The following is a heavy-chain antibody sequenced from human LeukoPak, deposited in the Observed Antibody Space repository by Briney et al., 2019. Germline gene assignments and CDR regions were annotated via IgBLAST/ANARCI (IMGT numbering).Heavy chain of an antibody. V-gene: IGHV1-18*01. CDR3: ASNKRGYSGYDFHY. J-gene: IGHJ4*02. D-gene: IGHD5-12*01. Sequence: AASVKVSCKASGYTFTSYGISWVRQAPGQGLEWMGWISAYNGNTNYAQKLQGRVTMTTDTSTSTAYMELRSLRSDDTAVYYCASNKRGYSGYDFHYWGQGTLVTVSS. CDR1: GYTFTSYG. CDR2: ISAYNGNT.